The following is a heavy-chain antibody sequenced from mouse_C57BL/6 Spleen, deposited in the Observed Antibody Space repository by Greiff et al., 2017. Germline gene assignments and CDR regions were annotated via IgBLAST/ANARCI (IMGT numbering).Heavy chain of an antibody. V-gene: IGHV1-78*01. J-gene: IGHJ3*01. CDR2: IYPRDGST. CDR1: GYTFPDHT. CDR3: ARSIYDGYGGFAY. Sequence: VQLQQSDAELVKPGASVKISCKVSGYTFPDHTIHWMKQRPEQGLEWIGYIYPRDGSTKYNEKFKGQATLTSDKSSSTAYMQLNSLTSEDSAVYFCARSIYDGYGGFAYWGQGTLVTVSA. D-gene: IGHD2-3*01.